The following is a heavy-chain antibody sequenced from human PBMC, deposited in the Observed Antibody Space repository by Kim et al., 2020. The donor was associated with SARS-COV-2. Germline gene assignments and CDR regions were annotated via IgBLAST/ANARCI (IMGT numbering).Heavy chain of an antibody. CDR2: MNSDGSST. D-gene: IGHD3-16*01. CDR3: ARAITFDYYGMDV. CDR1: GFTFSRYW. J-gene: IGHJ6*02. V-gene: IGHV3-74*01. Sequence: GGSLRLSCAASGFTFSRYWMHWVRQAPGKGLVWVSRMNSDGSSTSYADSVKGRFTISRDNAKNTLYLQMNSLRAEDTAVYYCARAITFDYYGMDVWGQGT.